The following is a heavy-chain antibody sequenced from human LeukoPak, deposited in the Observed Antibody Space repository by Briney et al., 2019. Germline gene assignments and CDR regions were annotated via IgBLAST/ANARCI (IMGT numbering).Heavy chain of an antibody. Sequence: SETLSLTCVVSGDSITSSRWWSWVRQAPGKGLEWIGETHHGGSTNYNPSLKSRVTISVDKSKNQFSLKMNSVTAADTAVYYCARSRSTTTYYGMDVWGQGTTVTVSS. CDR3: ARSRSTTTYYGMDV. V-gene: IGHV4/OR15-8*01. CDR2: THHGGST. D-gene: IGHD2-2*01. CDR1: GDSITSSRW. J-gene: IGHJ6*02.